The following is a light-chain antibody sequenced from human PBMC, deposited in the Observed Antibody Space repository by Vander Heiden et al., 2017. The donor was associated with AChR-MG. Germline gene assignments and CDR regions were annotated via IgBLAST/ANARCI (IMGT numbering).Light chain of an antibody. CDR1: GSNLRAGYD. CDR2: NNF. J-gene: IGLJ2*01. CDR3: QSYDSSLNVV. Sequence: QSVLTQPPSVSGAPGQTVTISCTGSGSNLRAGYDSHWLQQLPKTAHKLVIANNFDRPSGVPDRFSGSKSGTSASLTITGLQAEDEADYYCQSYDSSLNVVFGGGTKVTVL. V-gene: IGLV1-40*01.